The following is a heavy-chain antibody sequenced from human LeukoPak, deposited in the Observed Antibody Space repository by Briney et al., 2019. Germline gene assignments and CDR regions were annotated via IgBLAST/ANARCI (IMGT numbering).Heavy chain of an antibody. CDR3: ARVEGP. CDR2: IFSNDNT. Sequence: GGSLRLSCAASGFTVTNNYMCWVRQAPGEGLEWVSVIFSNDNTYHADSVKGRFAISRDTSKNTLYLQMNSLRAEDTAVYYCARVEGPWGQGTLVTVSS. CDR1: GFTVTNNY. V-gene: IGHV3-53*01. J-gene: IGHJ4*02.